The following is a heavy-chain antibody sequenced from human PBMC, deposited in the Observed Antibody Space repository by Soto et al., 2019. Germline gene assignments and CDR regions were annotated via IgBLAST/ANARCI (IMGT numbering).Heavy chain of an antibody. D-gene: IGHD6-19*01. CDR2: IYTSGST. J-gene: IGHJ6*02. V-gene: IGHV4-4*07. CDR1: GGSISSYY. Sequence: QVQLQESGPGLVKPSETLSLTCTVSGGSISSYYWSWIRQPAGKGLEWIGRIYTSGSTNYNPSLKSRVTMSVDTSKNLFSLKLSSVTAADTAVYYCARDGAVAGTTHYYYYGMDVWGQGTTVTVSS. CDR3: ARDGAVAGTTHYYYYGMDV.